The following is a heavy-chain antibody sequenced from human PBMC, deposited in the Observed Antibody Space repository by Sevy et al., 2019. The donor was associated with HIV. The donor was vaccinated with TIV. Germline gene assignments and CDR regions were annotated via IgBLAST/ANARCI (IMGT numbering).Heavy chain of an antibody. CDR3: AGGRYDFSVSFDAFDI. J-gene: IGHJ3*02. CDR1: GFTFISYA. CDR2: IYGSSGAT. D-gene: IGHD3-22*01. V-gene: IGHV3-23*01. Sequence: GGSLRLSCKPSGFTFISYAMNWVRQAPGKGLEWVSTIYGSSGATYYGDSVKGRFTISRYNSKNTLYLQIYSLRTEVMAVYYCAGGRYDFSVSFDAFDIWGQGTMVTVSS.